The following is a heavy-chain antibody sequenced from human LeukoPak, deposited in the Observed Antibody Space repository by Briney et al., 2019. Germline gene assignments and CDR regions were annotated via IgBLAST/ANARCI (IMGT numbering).Heavy chain of an antibody. V-gene: IGHV1-18*01. D-gene: IGHD2-2*02. CDR3: ARGKVPAAISEDWFDP. Sequence: VASVKVSCKASGYTFTSYGISWVRQAPGQGLEWMGWISAYNGNTNYAQKLQGRVTMTTDTSTSTASMELRSLRSDDTAVYYCARGKVPAAISEDWFDPWGQGTLVTVSS. CDR2: ISAYNGNT. CDR1: GYTFTSYG. J-gene: IGHJ5*02.